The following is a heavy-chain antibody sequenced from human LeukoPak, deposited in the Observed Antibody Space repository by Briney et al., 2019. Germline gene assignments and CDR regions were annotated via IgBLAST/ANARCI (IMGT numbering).Heavy chain of an antibody. Sequence: ASVKVSCKASGYTFTSYAIAWVRQAPGQGLEWMGWICAYNGGTNYAQKFRGRVTMTTDTSTNTGYMELRSLRSDDTAVYFCARDQLRYYGSNNYYSDMDFWGQGTTVTVSS. J-gene: IGHJ6*02. D-gene: IGHD3-10*01. V-gene: IGHV1-18*01. CDR2: ICAYNGGT. CDR1: GYTFTSYA. CDR3: ARDQLRYYGSNNYYSDMDF.